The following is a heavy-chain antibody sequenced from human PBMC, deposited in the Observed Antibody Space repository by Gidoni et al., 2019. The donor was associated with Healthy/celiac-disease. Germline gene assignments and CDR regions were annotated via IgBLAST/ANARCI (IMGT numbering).Heavy chain of an antibody. D-gene: IGHD3-10*01. Sequence: VQLVQSGAEVKKPGASVKVSCKASGYTFTGYYMHWVRQAPGQGLEWMGWINPNSGGTNYAQKFQGRVTMTRDTSISTAYMELSRLRSDDTAVYYCARGVRGGESYYYYYGMDVWGQGTTVTVSS. CDR3: ARGVRGGESYYYYYGMDV. CDR2: INPNSGGT. J-gene: IGHJ6*02. CDR1: GYTFTGYY. V-gene: IGHV1-2*02.